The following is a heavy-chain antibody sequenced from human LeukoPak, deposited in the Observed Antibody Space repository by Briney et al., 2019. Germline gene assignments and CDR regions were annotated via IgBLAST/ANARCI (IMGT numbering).Heavy chain of an antibody. CDR3: ASFSGSYKNY. J-gene: IGHJ4*02. D-gene: IGHD1-26*01. V-gene: IGHV4-59*01. CDR2: IYYSGST. CDR1: GGSFSGYY. Sequence: SETLSLTCAVYGGSFSGYYWSWIRQPPGKGLEWIGYIYYSGSTNYNPSLKSRVTISVDTSKNQFSLKLSSVTAADTAVYYCASFSGSYKNYWGQGTLVTVSS.